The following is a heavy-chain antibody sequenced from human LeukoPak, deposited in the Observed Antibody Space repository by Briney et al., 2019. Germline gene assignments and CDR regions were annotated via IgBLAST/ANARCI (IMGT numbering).Heavy chain of an antibody. D-gene: IGHD3-16*02. CDR3: AKGPGHDYVWGSYRYPFDY. J-gene: IGHJ4*02. CDR2: ISAYNGNT. V-gene: IGHV1-18*01. CDR1: GYTFTSYG. Sequence: ASVKVSCKASGYTFTSYGISWVRQAPGQGLEWMGWISAYNGNTNYAQKLQGRVTMTTDTSTSTAYMELRSLRSDDTAVYYCAKGPGHDYVWGSYRYPFDYWGQGTLVTVSS.